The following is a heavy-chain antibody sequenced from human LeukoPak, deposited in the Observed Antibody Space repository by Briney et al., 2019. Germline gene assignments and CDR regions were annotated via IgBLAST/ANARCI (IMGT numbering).Heavy chain of an antibody. CDR1: GYSFTGYY. CDR3: ARVGWGIAAAGYLDY. Sequence: ASVKVSCKASGYSFTGYYMHWVRQAPGQGLEWMGWINPNSGGTNYAQKFQGRVTMTRDTSISTAYMELSRLRSDDTAVYYCARVGWGIAAAGYLDYWGQGTLVTVSS. CDR2: INPNSGGT. D-gene: IGHD6-13*01. V-gene: IGHV1-2*02. J-gene: IGHJ4*02.